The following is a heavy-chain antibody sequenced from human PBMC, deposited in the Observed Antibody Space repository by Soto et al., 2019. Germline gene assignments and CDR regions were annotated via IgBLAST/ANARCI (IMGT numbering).Heavy chain of an antibody. D-gene: IGHD1-26*01. CDR3: AAEVHEWELLGYY. V-gene: IGHV1-58*01. Sequence: SVKVSCKASGFTFTSSAVQWVRQARGQRLEWIGWIVVGSGNTNYAQKFQERVTITRDMSTSTAYMELSSLRSEDTAVYYCAAEVHEWELLGYYWGQGTLVTSPQ. CDR2: IVVGSGNT. J-gene: IGHJ4*02. CDR1: GFTFTSSA.